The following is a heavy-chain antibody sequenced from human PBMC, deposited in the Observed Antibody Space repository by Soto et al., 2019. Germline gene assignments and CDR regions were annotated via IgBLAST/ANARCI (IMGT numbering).Heavy chain of an antibody. D-gene: IGHD6-19*01. CDR1: GFTFSSYG. CDR3: AIIAVAGTVLDY. J-gene: IGHJ4*02. Sequence: QVQLVESGGGVVQPGRSLRLSCATSGFTFSSYGMHWVRQAPGKGLEWVAVIWYDGSNKYYADSVKGRFTISRDNSKNTLYLQMNSLIAEDTAVYYCAIIAVAGTVLDYWGQGTLVTVSS. V-gene: IGHV3-33*01. CDR2: IWYDGSNK.